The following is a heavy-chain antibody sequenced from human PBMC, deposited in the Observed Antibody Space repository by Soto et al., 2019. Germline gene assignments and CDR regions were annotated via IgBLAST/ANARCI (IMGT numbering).Heavy chain of an antibody. Sequence: QVQLVQSGAEVKKPGASVKVSCKASGYTFTSYGISWVRQAPGEGLEWMGWISAYSGNTNYAQKLQGRVTMTTDTSTSTAYMELRSLRSDDTAMYYCARVYCSSTSCYRRGIGSQSWFDPWGQGTLVTVSS. D-gene: IGHD2-2*01. CDR3: ARVYCSSTSCYRRGIGSQSWFDP. CDR2: ISAYSGNT. V-gene: IGHV1-18*01. CDR1: GYTFTSYG. J-gene: IGHJ5*02.